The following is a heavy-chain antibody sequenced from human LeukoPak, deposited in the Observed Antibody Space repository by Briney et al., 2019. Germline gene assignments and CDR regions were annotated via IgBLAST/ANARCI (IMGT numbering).Heavy chain of an antibody. CDR3: ARDLDWGYFDY. J-gene: IGHJ4*02. CDR1: GDSVSSTRAA. V-gene: IGHV6-1*01. Sequence: SQTLSLTCAISGDSVSSTRAAWNWIRQSPSGGLEWLGRTYYRSRWYNDYAVSVKSRVTINPDTSKNQFSLRLNSVTPEDTAVYYCARDLDWGYFDYWGQGTLVTVSS. D-gene: IGHD3/OR15-3a*01. CDR2: TYYRSRWYN.